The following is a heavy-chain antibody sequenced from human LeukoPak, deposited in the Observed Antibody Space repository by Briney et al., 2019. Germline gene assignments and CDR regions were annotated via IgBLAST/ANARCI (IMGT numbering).Heavy chain of an antibody. V-gene: IGHV3-66*01. Sequence: GGSLRLSCIASGFTVSSNYMTWVRQAPGKGLEWVSIIYSGGSTYYADSVKGRFTISRDNSKNMLYLQMNSLRAEDTAVYYCARGGAMIRGVFDYWGQGTLVTVSS. CDR3: ARGGAMIRGVFDY. D-gene: IGHD3-10*01. CDR1: GFTVSSNY. CDR2: IYSGGST. J-gene: IGHJ4*02.